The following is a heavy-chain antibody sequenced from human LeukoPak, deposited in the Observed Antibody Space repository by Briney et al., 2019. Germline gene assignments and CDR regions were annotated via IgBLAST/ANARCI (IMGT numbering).Heavy chain of an antibody. CDR2: IKQDGSEK. Sequence: GGSLRLSCAASGFTFSSYWMSWVRQAPGKGLEWVANIKQDGSEKYYADSVKGRFTISRDNAKNSLYLQMNSLRAEDTAVYYCASVGDPTYYYYYGMDVWGKGTTVTVSS. CDR3: ASVGDPTYYYYYGMDV. V-gene: IGHV3-7*03. D-gene: IGHD3-16*01. J-gene: IGHJ6*04. CDR1: GFTFSSYW.